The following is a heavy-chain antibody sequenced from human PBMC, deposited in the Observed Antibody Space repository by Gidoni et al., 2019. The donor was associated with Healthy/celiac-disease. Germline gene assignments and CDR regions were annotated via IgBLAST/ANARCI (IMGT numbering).Heavy chain of an antibody. J-gene: IGHJ3*02. Sequence: QVQLVQSGAEVKKPGSSVKVSCKASGGTFSSYAISWVRQAPGQGLEWMGGIIPIFGTANYAQKFQGRVTITADKSTSTAYMELSSLRSEDTAVYYCARGLREHQYYGGIDAFDIWGQGTMVTVSS. CDR2: IIPIFGTA. V-gene: IGHV1-69*06. CDR3: ARGLREHQYYGGIDAFDI. CDR1: GGTFSSYA. D-gene: IGHD4-17*01.